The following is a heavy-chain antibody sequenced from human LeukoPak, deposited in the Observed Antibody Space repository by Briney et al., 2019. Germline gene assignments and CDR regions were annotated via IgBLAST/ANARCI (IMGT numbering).Heavy chain of an antibody. CDR2: TNHSGST. J-gene: IGHJ4*02. Sequence: SETLSLTCAVYGGSFSGYYRSWIRQPPGKGLEWIGETNHSGSTNYNPSLKSRVTISVDTSKNQFSLKLSSVTAADTAVYYCARGRTIWFGELLSLFGVDYWGQGTLVTVSS. V-gene: IGHV4-34*01. CDR3: ARGRTIWFGELLSLFGVDY. D-gene: IGHD3-10*01. CDR1: GGSFSGYY.